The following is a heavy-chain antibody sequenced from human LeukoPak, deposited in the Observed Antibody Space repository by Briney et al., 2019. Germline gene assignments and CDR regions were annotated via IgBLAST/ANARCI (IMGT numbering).Heavy chain of an antibody. J-gene: IGHJ4*02. V-gene: IGHV4-31*03. D-gene: IGHD7-27*01. Sequence: SSETLSLTCTVSGGSFSSGGYYWRWIRQHPGKGLEWIGYIFYSGTTYYNPSLKSRVIISVDASKNQFSLRLSSVTAADTAVYYCARDLGGLGKIDYWGQGTLVTVSS. CDR1: GGSFSSGGYY. CDR2: IFYSGTT. CDR3: ARDLGGLGKIDY.